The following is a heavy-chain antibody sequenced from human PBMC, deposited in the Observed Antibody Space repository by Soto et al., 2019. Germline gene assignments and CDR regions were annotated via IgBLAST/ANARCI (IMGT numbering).Heavy chain of an antibody. CDR1: GFTFSSYA. CDR2: LSGSGTST. Sequence: PGGSLRLSCAASGFTFSSYAMSWVRQAPGKGLGWVSGLSGSGTSTYYADSVKGRFTISRDNSRDTLFLQMNSLTADDTAVYYCAKATTNGGWFNPFDSWGQGALVTVSS. V-gene: IGHV3-23*01. D-gene: IGHD6-19*01. J-gene: IGHJ4*02. CDR3: AKATTNGGWFNPFDS.